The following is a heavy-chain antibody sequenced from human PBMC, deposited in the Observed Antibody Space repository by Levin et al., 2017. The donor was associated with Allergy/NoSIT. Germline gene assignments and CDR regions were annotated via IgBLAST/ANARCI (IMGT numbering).Heavy chain of an antibody. CDR3: AKDLGYSRSSGGIDY. J-gene: IGHJ4*02. CDR2: IIWNSGII. Sequence: PGGSLRLSCAASGFSFDDFAMHWVRQAPGKGLEWVSGIIWNSGIIGYADSVKGRFTISRDNAKNSLYLQMNSLRAEDTALYYCAKDLGYSRSSGGIDYWGQGTLVTVSS. D-gene: IGHD6-6*01. CDR1: GFSFDDFA. V-gene: IGHV3-9*01.